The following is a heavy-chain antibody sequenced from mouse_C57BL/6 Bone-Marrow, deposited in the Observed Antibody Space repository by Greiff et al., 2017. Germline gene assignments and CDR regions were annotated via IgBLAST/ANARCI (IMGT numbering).Heavy chain of an antibody. CDR3: SSFDGNYFDF. CDR1: GFNIKDDY. Sequence: EVQLQQSGAELVRPGASVKLSCTASGFNIKDDYIHWVKQRPEQGLEWIGWIDPEIGDTEYASKFQGKATITLDTSSNTAYLPLSSLTSEDTAVYYCSSFDGNYFDFWGQGTPLAVAS. J-gene: IGHJ2*01. D-gene: IGHD2-3*01. V-gene: IGHV14-4*01. CDR2: IDPEIGDT.